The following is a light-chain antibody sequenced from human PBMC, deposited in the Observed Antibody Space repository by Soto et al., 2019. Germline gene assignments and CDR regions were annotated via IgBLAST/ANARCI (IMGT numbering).Light chain of an antibody. J-gene: IGLJ2*01. V-gene: IGLV1-51*01. CDR2: DNN. Sequence: QSVLTQPPSVSAAPGQKVTIFCSGSSSNIGNNYVSWYQQLPGTAPKLLIYDNNKRPSGIPDRFSGSKSGTSATLGITGLQTGDEADYYCGTWDSSLSAVVFGGGTQLTVL. CDR3: GTWDSSLSAVV. CDR1: SSNIGNNY.